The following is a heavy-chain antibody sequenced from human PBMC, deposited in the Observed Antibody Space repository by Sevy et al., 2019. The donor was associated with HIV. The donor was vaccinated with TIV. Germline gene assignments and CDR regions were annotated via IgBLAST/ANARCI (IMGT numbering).Heavy chain of an antibody. V-gene: IGHV4-38-2*01. CDR3: ARGYYYDSSGYYEGEDY. D-gene: IGHD3-22*01. CDR2: IYHSGST. CDR1: GYSISSGYY. J-gene: IGHJ4*02. Sequence: ETLSLTCAVSGYSISSGYYWGWIRQPPGKGLEWIGSIYHSGSTYYNPSLKSRVTISVDTSKNQFSLKLSSVTAADTAVYYCARGYYYDSSGYYEGEDYWGQGTLVTVSS.